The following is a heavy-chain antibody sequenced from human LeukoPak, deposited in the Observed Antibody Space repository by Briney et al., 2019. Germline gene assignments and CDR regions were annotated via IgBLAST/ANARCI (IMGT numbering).Heavy chain of an antibody. CDR2: INTNTGNP. Sequence: ASVKVSCKASGYTFTSYAMNWVRQAPGQGLEWMGWINTNTGNPTYAQGFTGRFVFSLDTSVSTAYLQISSLKAEDTAVYYCAREGVAVAGTFYYYYYMDVWGKGTTVTVSS. CDR3: AREGVAVAGTFYYYYYMDV. V-gene: IGHV7-4-1*02. CDR1: GYTFTSYA. D-gene: IGHD6-19*01. J-gene: IGHJ6*03.